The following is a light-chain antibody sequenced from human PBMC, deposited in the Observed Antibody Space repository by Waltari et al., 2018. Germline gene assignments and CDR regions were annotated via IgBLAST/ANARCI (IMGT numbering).Light chain of an antibody. CDR2: HAS. CDR3: QKYRSLPAT. Sequence: EVVLTQSPGTLSLSPGEGATLSCRASQSVGKYLAWYQQRPGQAPRLLIYHASMRATGIPVRFSGSGSETDFSLTSSRLEPEDFAVYYCQKYRSLPATFGQGTKVEI. V-gene: IGKV3-20*01. J-gene: IGKJ1*01. CDR1: QSVGKY.